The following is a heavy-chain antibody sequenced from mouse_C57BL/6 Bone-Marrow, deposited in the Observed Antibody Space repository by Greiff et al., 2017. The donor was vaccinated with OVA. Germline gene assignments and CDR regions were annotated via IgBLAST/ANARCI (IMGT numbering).Heavy chain of an antibody. CDR1: GYSITSDY. CDR2: ISYSGST. D-gene: IGHD1-1*01. J-gene: IGHJ2*01. CDR3: ARYGYYGSSYWYYFDY. V-gene: IGHV3-8*01. Sequence: VQLKESGPGLAKPSQTLSLTCSVTGYSITSDYWNWIRKFPGNKLEYMGYISYSGSTYYNPSLKSRISITRDTSKNQYYLQLNSVTTEDTATYYCARYGYYGSSYWYYFDYWGQGTTLTVSS.